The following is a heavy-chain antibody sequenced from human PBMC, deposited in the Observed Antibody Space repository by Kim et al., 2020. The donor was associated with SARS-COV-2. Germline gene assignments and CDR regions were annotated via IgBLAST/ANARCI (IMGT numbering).Heavy chain of an antibody. CDR3: ARVLLWFGDRARDYYYYGMDV. CDR2: IIPIFGTA. Sequence: SVKVSCKASGGTFSSYAISWVRQAPGQGLEWMGGIIPIFGTANYAQKFQGRVTITADESTSTAYMELSSLRSEDTAVYYCARVLLWFGDRARDYYYYGMDVWGQGTTVTVSS. V-gene: IGHV1-69*13. J-gene: IGHJ6*02. CDR1: GGTFSSYA. D-gene: IGHD3-10*01.